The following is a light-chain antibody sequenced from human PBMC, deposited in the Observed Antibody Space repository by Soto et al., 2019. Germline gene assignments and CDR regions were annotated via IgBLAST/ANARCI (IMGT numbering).Light chain of an antibody. V-gene: IGLV2-14*01. CDR1: SSDVGGYDY. Sequence: QSPGHQPASVSGSRGQSITISCTGTSSDVGGYDYVAWYQQHPGKAPKLMIYEVTNRPSGVSDRFSGSTSGNTASLSISGLQAEDEADYFRRSYTTSSTLVFGTGTKVTVL. J-gene: IGLJ1*01. CDR3: RSYTTSSTLV. CDR2: EVT.